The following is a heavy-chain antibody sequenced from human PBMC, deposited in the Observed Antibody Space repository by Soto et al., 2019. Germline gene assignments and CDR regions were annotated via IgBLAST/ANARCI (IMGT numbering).Heavy chain of an antibody. CDR3: VKDSQWFGELLGYYYGMDV. J-gene: IGHJ6*02. D-gene: IGHD3-10*01. Sequence: GGSLRLSCAASGFTFRDYGMHWVRQAPGEGLEWVAIISYDGSDKYYTDSVRGRFTISRDNSKNTLYLQMNSLRAEDTAMYYCVKDSQWFGELLGYYYGMDVWGQGTTVTVSS. CDR2: ISYDGSDK. CDR1: GFTFRDYG. V-gene: IGHV3-30-3*01.